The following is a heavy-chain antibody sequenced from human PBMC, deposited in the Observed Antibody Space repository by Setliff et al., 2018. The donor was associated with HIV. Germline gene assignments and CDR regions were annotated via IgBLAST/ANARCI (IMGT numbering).Heavy chain of an antibody. J-gene: IGHJ4*02. CDR2: ISAYNGNT. V-gene: IGHV1-18*01. Sequence: GASVKVSCKTSGYTFSDYGMSWVRQAPGQGLTWMAWISAYNGNTNYAQKVQGRFTMTTDTSTRTAYMELRSLRSDDTAVYYCASELGIGYWGQGTLVTVSS. CDR3: ASELGIGY. CDR1: GYTFSDYG. D-gene: IGHD2-21*01.